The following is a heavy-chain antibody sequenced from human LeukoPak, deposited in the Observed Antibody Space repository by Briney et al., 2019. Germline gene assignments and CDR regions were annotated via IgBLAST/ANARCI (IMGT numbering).Heavy chain of an antibody. CDR1: GFTFSTYS. Sequence: PGGSLRLSCAASGFTFSTYSMNWVRQAPGKGLEWVSSISSSGTYIFYADSVKGRFTISRDNAKNSLYLQMNSLRAEDTAVYYCATDAYYDILTGSNFDYWGQGTLVTVSS. V-gene: IGHV3-21*04. J-gene: IGHJ4*02. CDR2: ISSSGTYI. CDR3: ATDAYYDILTGSNFDY. D-gene: IGHD3-9*01.